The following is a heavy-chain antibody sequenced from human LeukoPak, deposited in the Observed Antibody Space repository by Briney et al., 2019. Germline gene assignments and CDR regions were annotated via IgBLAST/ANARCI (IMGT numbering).Heavy chain of an antibody. CDR1: GYTFTSYD. Sequence: ASVKVSCKASGYTFTSYDINWVRQATGQGLEWMGWMNPNSANTGYAQKFQGRVTMTRNTSMSTAYMELSSLRSEDTAVYYCASALGYYDSRGYRDCWGQGTLVTVSS. V-gene: IGHV1-8*01. D-gene: IGHD3-22*01. CDR2: MNPNSANT. CDR3: ASALGYYDSRGYRDC. J-gene: IGHJ4*02.